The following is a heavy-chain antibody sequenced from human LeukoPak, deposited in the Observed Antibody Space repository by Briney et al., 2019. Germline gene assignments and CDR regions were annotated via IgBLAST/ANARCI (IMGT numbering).Heavy chain of an antibody. CDR2: ISDSGGST. J-gene: IGHJ4*02. CDR1: GFTFSSYA. V-gene: IGHV3-23*01. CDR3: AKDVRVGEYYGSGTHLDY. D-gene: IGHD3-10*01. Sequence: GGSLRLSCAASGFTFSSYAMSWVRQAPGKGLEWVSVISDSGGSTYYADSVKGRFTISRDNSKNTLYLQMNSLRAEDTAVYYCAKDVRVGEYYGSGTHLDYWGQGTLVTVSS.